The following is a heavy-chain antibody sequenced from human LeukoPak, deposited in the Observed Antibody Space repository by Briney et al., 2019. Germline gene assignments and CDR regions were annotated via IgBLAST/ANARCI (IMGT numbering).Heavy chain of an antibody. Sequence: ASVKVSCKTSGYSFTTYAMNWVRQAPGQRLEWMGWINAGSADTKYSQKFQDRITITSDTSASTVYMELRSLGSEDTAVYYCAARPGIEVAGFDYWGQGTLVTVSS. CDR2: INAGSADT. CDR1: GYSFTTYA. J-gene: IGHJ4*02. V-gene: IGHV1-3*01. CDR3: AARPGIEVAGFDY. D-gene: IGHD6-19*01.